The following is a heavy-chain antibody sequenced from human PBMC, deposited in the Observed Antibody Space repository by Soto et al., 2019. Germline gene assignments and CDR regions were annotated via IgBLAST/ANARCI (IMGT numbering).Heavy chain of an antibody. D-gene: IGHD3-10*01. J-gene: IGHJ3*02. V-gene: IGHV4-39*01. CDR1: GGSISSSSYY. CDR2: IYYSGST. CDR3: ARHRGGSGSYYRAFDI. Sequence: QLQLQESGPGLVKPSETLSLTCTVSGGSISSSSYYWGWIRQPPGKGLEWIVSIYYSGSTYYNPSLKSRVTISVDTSKNQFSLKLSSVTAADTAVYYCARHRGGSGSYYRAFDIWGQGTMVTVSS.